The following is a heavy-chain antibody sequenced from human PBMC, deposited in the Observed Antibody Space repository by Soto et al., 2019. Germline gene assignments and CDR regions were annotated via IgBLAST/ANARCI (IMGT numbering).Heavy chain of an antibody. Sequence: QVQLVQSGAEVKKPGASVRVSCEASGYTFTSYGISWVRQAPGQGLEWMGWISVYSGSTNYAQKLQGRVTMTTDRSTRAVYMELRSLRSDYTAVYYCARDSWGLAVPDYHYYAMDVWGQGTTVTVS. CDR1: GYTFTSYG. D-gene: IGHD6-19*01. CDR3: ARDSWGLAVPDYHYYAMDV. CDR2: ISVYSGST. V-gene: IGHV1-18*04. J-gene: IGHJ6*02.